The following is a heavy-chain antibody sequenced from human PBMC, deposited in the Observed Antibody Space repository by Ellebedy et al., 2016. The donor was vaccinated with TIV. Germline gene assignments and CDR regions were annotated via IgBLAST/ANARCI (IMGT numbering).Heavy chain of an antibody. Sequence: PGGSLRLSCAASGFTFSSYAMSWVRQAPGKGLEWVSAISGSVGSTYYADSVKGRFTISRDNSKNTLYLQMNSLRAEDTAVYYCAKDLSSLVRGAFDYWGQGTLVTVSS. CDR1: GFTFSSYA. CDR2: ISGSVGST. D-gene: IGHD3-10*01. V-gene: IGHV3-23*01. CDR3: AKDLSSLVRGAFDY. J-gene: IGHJ4*02.